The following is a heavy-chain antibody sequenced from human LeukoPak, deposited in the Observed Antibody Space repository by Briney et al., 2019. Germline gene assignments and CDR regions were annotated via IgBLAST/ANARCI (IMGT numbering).Heavy chain of an antibody. CDR1: GFTFSSYE. CDR3: TKAPIVSCSGAFCYPFDS. V-gene: IGHV3-23*01. J-gene: IGHJ4*02. CDR2: TVGGGSPNT. D-gene: IGHD2-15*01. Sequence: GGSLRLSCAASGFTFSSYEMNWVRQAPGKGLEWVSATVGGGSPNTYHADSVKGRFTISRDKSKNTLFLQRNSVRAEDTSIYYCTKAPIVSCSGAFCYPFDSWGQGTLVTVSS.